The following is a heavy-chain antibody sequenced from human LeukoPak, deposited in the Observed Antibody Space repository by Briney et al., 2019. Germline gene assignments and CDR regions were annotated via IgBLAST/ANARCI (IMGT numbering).Heavy chain of an antibody. D-gene: IGHD5-18*01. CDR1: GGSISSSNW. V-gene: IGHV4-4*02. Sequence: PSETLSLTCAVSGGSISSSNWWSWVRQPPGKGLEWIGEIYHSGSTNYNPPLKSRVTISVDKSKSQFSLKLSSVTAADTAVYYCARKGYTIGSFDYWGQGTLVTVSS. J-gene: IGHJ4*02. CDR3: ARKGYTIGSFDY. CDR2: IYHSGST.